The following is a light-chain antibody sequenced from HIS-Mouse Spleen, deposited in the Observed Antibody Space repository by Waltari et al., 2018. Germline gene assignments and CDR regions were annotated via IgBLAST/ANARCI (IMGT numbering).Light chain of an antibody. CDR1: SSYVGSYNL. Sequence: QSALTQPASVSGSPGQSITISCTGTSSYVGSYNLVPWYQQHTGKAPKLMIYEGSKRPSGVSNRFSGSKSGNTASLTISGLQAEDEADYYCCSYAGSSTVVFGGGTKLTVL. V-gene: IGLV2-23*01. CDR3: CSYAGSSTVV. J-gene: IGLJ2*01. CDR2: EGS.